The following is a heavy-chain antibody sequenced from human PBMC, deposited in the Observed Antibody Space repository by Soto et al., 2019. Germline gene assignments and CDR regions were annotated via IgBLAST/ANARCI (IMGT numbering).Heavy chain of an antibody. D-gene: IGHD2-2*01. CDR1: GGTFSSYA. CDR3: ARGDIVVVPADGSYYYYGMDV. J-gene: IGHJ6*02. CDR2: IIPIFGTA. Sequence: SVKVSCKASGGTFSSYAISWVRQAPGQGLEWMGGIIPIFGTANYAQKFQGRVTITADESTSTAYMELSSLRSEDTAVYYCARGDIVVVPADGSYYYYGMDVCGQGATVTVSS. V-gene: IGHV1-69*13.